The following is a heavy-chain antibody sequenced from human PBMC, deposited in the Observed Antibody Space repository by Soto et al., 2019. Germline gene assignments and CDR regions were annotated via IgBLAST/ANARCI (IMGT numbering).Heavy chain of an antibody. J-gene: IGHJ4*02. D-gene: IGHD4-17*01. CDR3: AKDMRPDGVWDFGH. Sequence: EVQLLESGGGLVQPGGSLRLSCAASGFTFSTYTMAWVRQAPGRGPEWVSGVGQDGAPYYADSVKGLFTISRDNSRSSVYLEMIALRGEDTAVYYCAKDMRPDGVWDFGHWGQGTLVTVSS. CDR1: GFTFSTYT. CDR2: VGQDGAP. V-gene: IGHV3-23*01.